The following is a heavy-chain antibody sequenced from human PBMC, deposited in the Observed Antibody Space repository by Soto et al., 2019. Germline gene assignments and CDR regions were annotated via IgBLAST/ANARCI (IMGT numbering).Heavy chain of an antibody. CDR3: AKFRGPSYSYYYMDV. CDR2: ISGSGRTT. CDR1: GFTFGTYA. V-gene: IGHV3-23*01. Sequence: EVQLLVSGGGLVQPGGSLRLSCAASGFTFGTYAMKWLRQAPGRGLECVSFISGSGRTTYYAESVKGRFTVSRDNSKSTMYLQMNSLRAEDTALYYCAKFRGPSYSYYYMDVWGKGTTVTVSS. J-gene: IGHJ6*03. D-gene: IGHD3-16*01.